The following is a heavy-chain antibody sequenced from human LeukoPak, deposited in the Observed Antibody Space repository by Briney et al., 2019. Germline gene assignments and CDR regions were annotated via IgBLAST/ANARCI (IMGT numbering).Heavy chain of an antibody. D-gene: IGHD3-3*01. J-gene: IGHJ4*02. CDR1: GFTFSDYY. CDR2: ISSSGSTI. Sequence: SGGSLRLSCAASGFTFSDYYRSWIRQAPGKGLEWVSYISSSGSTIYYADSVKGRFTISRDNAKNSLYLQMNSLRAEDTAVYYCARGDFWSGSYFDYWRQGTLVTVCS. CDR3: ARGDFWSGSYFDY. V-gene: IGHV3-11*04.